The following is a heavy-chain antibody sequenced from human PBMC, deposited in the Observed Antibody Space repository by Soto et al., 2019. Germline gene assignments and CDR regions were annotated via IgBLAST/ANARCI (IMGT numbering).Heavy chain of an antibody. CDR3: ARERIAVAGRMGWYFDY. CDR1: GGTFSSYA. V-gene: IGHV1-69*01. Sequence: QVQLVQSGAEVKKPGSSVKVSCKASGGTFSSYAISWVRQAPGQGLEWMGGIIPIFGTANCAQKFQGRVTITADESTSTAYMELSSLRSEDTAVYYCARERIAVAGRMGWYFDYWGQGTLVTVSS. D-gene: IGHD6-19*01. J-gene: IGHJ4*02. CDR2: IIPIFGTA.